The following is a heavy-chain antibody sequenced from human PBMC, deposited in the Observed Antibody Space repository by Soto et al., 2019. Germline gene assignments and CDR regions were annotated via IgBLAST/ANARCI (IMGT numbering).Heavy chain of an antibody. CDR3: AREMRSGGSCYFGCAFDI. CDR1: GFTFSSYW. J-gene: IGHJ3*02. D-gene: IGHD2-15*01. V-gene: IGHV3-7*01. Sequence: GGSLRLSCAASGFTFSSYWMSWVRQAPGKGLEWVANIKQDGSEKYYVDSVKGRFTNSRDNAKNSLYLQMNSLRAEDTAVYYCAREMRSGGSCYFGCAFDIWGQGTMVTVSS. CDR2: IKQDGSEK.